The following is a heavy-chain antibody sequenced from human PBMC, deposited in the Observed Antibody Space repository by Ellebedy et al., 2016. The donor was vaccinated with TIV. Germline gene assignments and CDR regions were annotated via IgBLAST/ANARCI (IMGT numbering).Heavy chain of an antibody. Sequence: ASVKVSCXASGYTFTSYDINWVRQATGQGPEWMGWMNPNSGNTGYAQKFQGRISMTRNTSISTAYMELSSLRSEDTAVYYCARAYCGRDCYYQTDYWGQGTLVTVSS. D-gene: IGHD2-21*02. J-gene: IGHJ4*02. V-gene: IGHV1-8*01. CDR3: ARAYCGRDCYYQTDY. CDR2: MNPNSGNT. CDR1: GYTFTSYD.